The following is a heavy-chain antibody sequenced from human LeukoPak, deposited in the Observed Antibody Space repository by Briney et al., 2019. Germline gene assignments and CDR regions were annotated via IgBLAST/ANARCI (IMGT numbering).Heavy chain of an antibody. D-gene: IGHD6-19*01. J-gene: IGHJ4*02. CDR1: GFTFDDYA. CDR2: ISGDGGST. Sequence: PGGSLRLSCAASGFTFDDYAMHWVRRALGKGLEWVSLISGDGGSTYYADSVKGRFTISRDNSKNSLYLQMNSLRTEDTALYHCAKDRGWYDYWGQGTLVTVSS. V-gene: IGHV3-43*02. CDR3: AKDRGWYDY.